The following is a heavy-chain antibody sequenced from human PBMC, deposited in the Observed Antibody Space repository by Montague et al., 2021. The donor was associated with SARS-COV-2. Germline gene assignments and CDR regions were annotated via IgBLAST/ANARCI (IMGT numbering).Heavy chain of an antibody. CDR1: GGSISSGGYY. CDR2: TYYSGST. CDR3: ARSPEPMIILIITSLNWYFDL. D-gene: IGHD3-22*01. Sequence: TLSLTCTVSGGSISSGGYYWSWIRQHPGKGLGWIGYTYYSGSTXYNPSLKSRVTISVDTSKNQFSLKMSSVTAADTAVYYCARSPEPMIILIITSLNWYFDLWGRGTLVTVSS. V-gene: IGHV4-31*03. J-gene: IGHJ2*01.